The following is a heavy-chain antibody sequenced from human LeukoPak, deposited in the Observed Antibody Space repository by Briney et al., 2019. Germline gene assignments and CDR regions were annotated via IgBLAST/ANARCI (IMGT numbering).Heavy chain of an antibody. CDR2: ITGNGGST. J-gene: IGHJ4*02. D-gene: IGHD6-19*01. CDR3: AKRSCSGTTCYPLDY. V-gene: IGHV3-23*01. Sequence: GVSLTLSRAASGLTFNVAGMHWVRQAPGKGLEWVSAITGNGGSTYYADSVKGRFTISRDNSKSTLYLQMNRLRAEDTAIYYCAKRSCSGTTCYPLDYWGQGTLVTVSS. CDR1: GLTFNVAG.